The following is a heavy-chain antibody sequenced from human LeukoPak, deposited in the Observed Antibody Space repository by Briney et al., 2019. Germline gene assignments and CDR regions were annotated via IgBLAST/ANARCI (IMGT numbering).Heavy chain of an antibody. J-gene: IGHJ4*01. Sequence: SETLSLTCTVSGGSISTYYWTWILQSPGKGLEWIGYIDHSGSTNYNPSLESRVTMSVDPSRKQFSLRLTSLTEADTAVYYCARAYRTTFPFDFWGPGTLVTVSS. V-gene: IGHV4-59*01. CDR3: ARAYRTTFPFDF. CDR2: IDHSGST. D-gene: IGHD1-14*01. CDR1: GGSISTYY.